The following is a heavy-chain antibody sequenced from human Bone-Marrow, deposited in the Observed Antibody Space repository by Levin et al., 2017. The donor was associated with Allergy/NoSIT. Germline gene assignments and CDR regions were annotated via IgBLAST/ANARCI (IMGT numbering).Heavy chain of an antibody. J-gene: IGHJ4*02. D-gene: IGHD6-19*01. Sequence: LSLTCAASGFTFTSYGMHWVRQAPGKGLEWVAVISSDGSIKDYADSVKGRFTISRDNAENTLDLQMKGLRVEDTALYYCGNDYYPHITMRAVAPPLYDWGQGTLVTVSS. CDR2: ISSDGSIK. CDR1: GFTFTSYG. CDR3: GNDYYPHITMRAVAPPLYD. V-gene: IGHV3-30*18.